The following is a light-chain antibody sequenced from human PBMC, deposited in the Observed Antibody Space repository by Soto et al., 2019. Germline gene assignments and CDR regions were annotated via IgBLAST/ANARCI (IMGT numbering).Light chain of an antibody. J-gene: IGLJ2*01. CDR1: SSNIGANT. CDR3: SAWDDSLNGVV. Sequence: QSVLTQSPSASGTPGQRVTISCYGSSSNIGANTVNWYQQLPGTAPKLLIFFGSHRPSGVSDRFSGSKSGSSASLAISGIQSEDEAEYYCSAWDDSLNGVVFGGGPKLTVL. V-gene: IGLV1-44*01. CDR2: FGS.